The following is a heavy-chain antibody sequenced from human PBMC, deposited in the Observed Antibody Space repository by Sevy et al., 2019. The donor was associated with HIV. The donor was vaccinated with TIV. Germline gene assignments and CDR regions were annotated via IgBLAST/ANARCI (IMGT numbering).Heavy chain of an antibody. CDR2: MNPNSGNT. D-gene: IGHD2-2*03. CDR1: GYTCTNYD. V-gene: IGHV1-8*01. CDR3: ARGTVLLGIVVVPAARGWFDP. Sequence: ASVKVSCKASGYTCTNYDINWVRPATRQGLEWMGWMNPNSGNTGYAQKFQGRVTMTRNTSISTAYMELSSLRSEDTAVYYCARGTVLLGIVVVPAARGWFDPWGQRTLVTVSS. J-gene: IGHJ5*02.